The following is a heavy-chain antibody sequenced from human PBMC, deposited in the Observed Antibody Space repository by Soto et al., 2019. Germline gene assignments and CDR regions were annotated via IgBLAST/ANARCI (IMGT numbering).Heavy chain of an antibody. CDR1: GFSLSTSGVG. CDR3: AHSLIEYYYDSSGSNWFDP. CDR2: IYWDDDK. J-gene: IGHJ5*02. Sequence: QITLKESGPTLVKPTQTLTLTCTFSGFSLSTSGVGVGWIRQPPGKALEWLALIYWDDDKRYSPSLKSRLTITKDTSKIQVVLTMTNMDPVDTATYYCAHSLIEYYYDSSGSNWFDPWGQGTLVTVSS. V-gene: IGHV2-5*02. D-gene: IGHD3-22*01.